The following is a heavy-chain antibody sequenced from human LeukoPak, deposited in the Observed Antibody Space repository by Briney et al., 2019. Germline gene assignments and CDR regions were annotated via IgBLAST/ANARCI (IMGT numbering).Heavy chain of an antibody. Sequence: TSVKVSCKASGFTFTSSAMQWVRRARGQRLEWIGWIVVGSGNTNYAQKFQERVTITRDMSTSTAYMELSSLRSEDTAVYYCAAAAADNYYYYYMDVWGKGTTVTVSS. CDR2: IVVGSGNT. J-gene: IGHJ6*03. V-gene: IGHV1-58*02. CDR3: AAAAADNYYYYYMDV. D-gene: IGHD6-13*01. CDR1: GFTFTSSA.